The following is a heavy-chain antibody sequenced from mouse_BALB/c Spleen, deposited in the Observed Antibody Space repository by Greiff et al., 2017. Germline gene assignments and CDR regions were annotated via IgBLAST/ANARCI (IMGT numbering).Heavy chain of an antibody. CDR3: ARHVKSYWYFDV. J-gene: IGHJ1*01. CDR2: IYPGDGDT. V-gene: IGHV1-87*01. CDR1: GYTFTSYW. Sequence: QVQLQQSGAELARPGASVKLSCKASGYTFTSYWMQWVKQRPGQGLEWIGAIYPGDGDTRYTQKFKGKATLTADKSSSTAYMQLSSLASEDSAVYYCARHVKSYWYFDVWGAGTTVTVSS.